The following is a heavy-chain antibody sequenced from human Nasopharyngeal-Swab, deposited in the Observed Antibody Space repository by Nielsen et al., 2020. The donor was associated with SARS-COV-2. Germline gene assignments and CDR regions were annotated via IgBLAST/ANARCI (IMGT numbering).Heavy chain of an antibody. CDR3: AGAYGSGSYFAFDL. D-gene: IGHD3-10*01. CDR1: GFTFGTYS. J-gene: IGHJ3*01. CDR2: ISSSSTYI. V-gene: IGHV3-21*01. Sequence: GGSLRLSCAASGFTFGTYSMNWVRQAPGKGLEWDSSISSSSTYIYYADSVKGRFTISRDNAKNSLYLQMNSLRAEDTAVYYCAGAYGSGSYFAFDLWGQGTMVTVSS.